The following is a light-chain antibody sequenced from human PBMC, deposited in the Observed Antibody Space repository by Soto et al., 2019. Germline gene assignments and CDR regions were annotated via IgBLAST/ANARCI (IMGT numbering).Light chain of an antibody. CDR2: AAS. Sequence: DIQMTQSPSSLFASVGDSVTITCRASQTITTYSNWYRQKPGKAPKLLIYAASSLQSGVPSRFSGSGSETEFTLATGSQQREDFATYFCQQIYSAPLTFGGGTKVEIK. V-gene: IGKV1-39*01. CDR1: QTITTY. CDR3: QQIYSAPLT. J-gene: IGKJ4*01.